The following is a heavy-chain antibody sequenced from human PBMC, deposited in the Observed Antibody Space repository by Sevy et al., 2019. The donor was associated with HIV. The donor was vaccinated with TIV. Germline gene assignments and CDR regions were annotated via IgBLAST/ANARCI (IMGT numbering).Heavy chain of an antibody. Sequence: GGSLRLSCAASGLTFSNYGIHWVRQALGKGLEWVAFISYAGRNKFYADSVQGRFTIFTDNSKNTLYLKMNSLRPEDTAVYYCATELALVLGPKFLGAPWPLDYWGQGTLVTVSS. CDR2: ISYAGRNK. CDR1: GLTFSNYG. V-gene: IGHV3-30*03. CDR3: ATELALVLGPKFLGAPWPLDY. J-gene: IGHJ4*02. D-gene: IGHD1-26*01.